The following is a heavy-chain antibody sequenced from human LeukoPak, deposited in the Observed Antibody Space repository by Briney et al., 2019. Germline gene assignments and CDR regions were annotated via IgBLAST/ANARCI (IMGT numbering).Heavy chain of an antibody. D-gene: IGHD3-3*01. J-gene: IGHJ5*02. CDR1: GYTFTSYG. CDR2: ISAYNGNT. Sequence: ASVKVSCKASGYTFTSYGISWVRQAPGQGLEWMGWISAYNGNTNYAQKLQGRVTMTTDTSTSTAYMELRSLRSDDTAVYYCARDVPPYYDFWSGYYWFDPWGQGTLVTVSS. V-gene: IGHV1-18*01. CDR3: ARDVPPYYDFWSGYYWFDP.